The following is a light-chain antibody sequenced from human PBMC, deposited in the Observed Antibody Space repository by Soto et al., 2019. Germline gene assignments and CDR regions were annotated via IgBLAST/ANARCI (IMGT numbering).Light chain of an antibody. V-gene: IGLV1-40*01. CDR3: QSYDSSLSGYV. Sequence: QSALTQPPSVSGAPGQRVTISCTGSSSNTGAGYDVHWYQQLPGTAPKLLIYGNSNRPSGVPDRFSGSKSGTSASLAITGLQAEDEADYYCQSYDSSLSGYVFGTGTKLTVL. CDR2: GNS. CDR1: SSNTGAGYD. J-gene: IGLJ1*01.